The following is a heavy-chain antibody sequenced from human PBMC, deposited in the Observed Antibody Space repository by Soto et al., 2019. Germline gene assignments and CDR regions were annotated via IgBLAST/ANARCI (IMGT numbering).Heavy chain of an antibody. CDR2: IDVGNGNA. CDR1: GYTFTSYA. J-gene: IGHJ6*02. V-gene: IGHV1-3*01. CDR3: AREGLVLVPTTVNSDYYYYAMDV. Sequence: GASVKVSCKASGYTFTSYAMHWVRQAPGQRLEWMGWIDVGNGNANYAQMFQERISISRDESTSTAYMELSSLRPEDTAVYYCAREGLVLVPTTVNSDYYYYAMDVWGQGTTVTVSS. D-gene: IGHD2-2*01.